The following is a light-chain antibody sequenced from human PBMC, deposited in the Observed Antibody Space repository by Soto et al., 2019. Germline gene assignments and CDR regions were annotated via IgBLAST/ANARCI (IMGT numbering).Light chain of an antibody. V-gene: IGLV2-14*01. Sequence: QSALTQPASVSGSPGQSITISCTGTSSDFGGYNYVSWYQQHPGKAPKLMIYDVSNRPSGVSNRFSGSKSGNTASLTISGLQAEDEADYYCSSYTSSSNYYVFGTGTKVTVL. CDR3: SSYTSSSNYYV. J-gene: IGLJ1*01. CDR1: SSDFGGYNY. CDR2: DVS.